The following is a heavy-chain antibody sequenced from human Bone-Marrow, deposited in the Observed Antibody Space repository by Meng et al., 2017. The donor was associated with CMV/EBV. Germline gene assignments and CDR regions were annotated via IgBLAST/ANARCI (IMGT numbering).Heavy chain of an antibody. Sequence: GESLKISCAASGFTFSSYCMHWVRQAPGKGLVWVSRINSDGSSTSYADSVKGRFTISRDNAKNTLYLQMNSLRAEDTAVYYCARVQGWLQLGYYYYGMDVWGQGTTVAVSS. CDR3: ARVQGWLQLGYYYYGMDV. D-gene: IGHD5-24*01. CDR1: GFTFSSYC. J-gene: IGHJ6*02. V-gene: IGHV3-74*01. CDR2: INSDGSST.